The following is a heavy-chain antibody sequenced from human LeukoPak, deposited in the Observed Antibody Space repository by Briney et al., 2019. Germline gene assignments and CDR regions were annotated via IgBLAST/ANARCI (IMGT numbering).Heavy chain of an antibody. CDR1: GGSISSYY. Sequence: SETLSLICTVSGGSISSYYWSWIRRPPGKGLEWIGYIYYSGTTNYNPSLKSRVTISVDTSKNQFSLKLSSVTAADTAVYYCARGVYIAAAQYAYWGQGTLVTVSS. D-gene: IGHD6-13*01. CDR2: IYYSGTT. V-gene: IGHV4-59*01. CDR3: ARGVYIAAAQYAY. J-gene: IGHJ4*02.